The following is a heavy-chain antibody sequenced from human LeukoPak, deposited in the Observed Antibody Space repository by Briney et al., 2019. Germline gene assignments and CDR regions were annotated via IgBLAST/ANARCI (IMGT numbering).Heavy chain of an antibody. V-gene: IGHV1-46*01. J-gene: IGHJ3*02. CDR1: GYTFTSYY. D-gene: IGHD5-18*01. CDR2: INPSGGST. CDR3: AREGPYSYGYRNDAFDI. Sequence: ASVKVSCKASGYTFTSYYMHWVRQAPGQGLEWMGIINPSGGSTSYAQKFQGRVTMTRDMSTSTVYMELSSLRSEDTAVYYCAREGPYSYGYRNDAFDIWGQGTMVTVSS.